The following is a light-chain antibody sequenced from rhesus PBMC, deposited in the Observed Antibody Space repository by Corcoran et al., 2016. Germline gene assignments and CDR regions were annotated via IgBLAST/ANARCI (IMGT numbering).Light chain of an antibody. CDR1: QGISSW. CDR2: KAS. V-gene: IGKV1-21*01. J-gene: IGKJ2*01. CDR3: QQYNSAPYS. Sequence: DIQMTQSPSSLSASVGDRVTITCRASQGISSWLAWFQQKPGKAPKLLIYKASTLHSGVPSRFSGIGSGTDFTLTISSLQPEDFATYDCQQYNSAPYSFGQGTKVEIK.